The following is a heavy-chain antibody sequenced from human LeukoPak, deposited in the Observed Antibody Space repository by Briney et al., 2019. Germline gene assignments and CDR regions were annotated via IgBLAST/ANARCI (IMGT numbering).Heavy chain of an antibody. V-gene: IGHV3-73*01. D-gene: IGHD1-26*01. Sequence: GGSLRLSCAASGFTFSGSAMHWVRQASGKGLEWVGRIRSKANSYATAYAASVKGRFTISRDDSKNTAYLQMNSLKTEDTAVYYCTRRGIERELHYWGQGTLVTVSS. CDR1: GFTFSGSA. J-gene: IGHJ4*02. CDR3: TRRGIERELHY. CDR2: IRSKANSYAT.